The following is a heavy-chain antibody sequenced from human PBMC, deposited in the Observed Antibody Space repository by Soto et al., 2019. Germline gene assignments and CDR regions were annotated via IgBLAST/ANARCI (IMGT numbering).Heavy chain of an antibody. CDR2: KYYRSRWYN. V-gene: IGHV6-1*01. CDR1: GDSVSSNSAA. D-gene: IGHD1-7*01. CDR3: AGTTSRQWYYMDV. Sequence: SQTLSLTCAIPGDSVSSNSAAWNGNRLSPSRGLEWLARKYYRSRWYNDYAVSVRSRITVNPDTSKNQFSLQLTSVTPEDTAVYYCAGTTSRQWYYMDVWGKGTTVTVSS. J-gene: IGHJ6*03.